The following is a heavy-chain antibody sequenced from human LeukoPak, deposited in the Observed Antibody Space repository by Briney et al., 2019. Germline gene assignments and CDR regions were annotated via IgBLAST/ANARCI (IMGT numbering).Heavy chain of an antibody. D-gene: IGHD6-13*01. CDR2: INHSGST. CDR3: ASPAAAGTGGSFDY. J-gene: IGHJ4*02. Sequence: SETLSLTCAVYGGSFSGYYWSWIRQPPGKGLEWIGEINHSGSTNYNPSLKSRVTISVDTSKNQFSLKLSSVTAADTAVYYCASPAAAGTGGSFDYWGQGTLVTVSS. CDR1: GGSFSGYY. V-gene: IGHV4-34*01.